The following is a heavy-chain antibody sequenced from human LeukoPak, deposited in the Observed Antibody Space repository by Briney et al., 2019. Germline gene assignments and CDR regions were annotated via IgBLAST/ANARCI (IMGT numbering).Heavy chain of an antibody. CDR2: ISWNSGSI. D-gene: IGHD3-10*01. J-gene: IGHJ4*02. Sequence: GGSLRLSCAASGFTFDDYAMHWVRQAPGKGLEWVSGISWNSGSIGYADSVKGRFTISRDNSKNTVYLQMNSLRAEDTAVYYCARGYYGSGKFDYWGQGTLVTVSS. V-gene: IGHV3-9*01. CDR1: GFTFDDYA. CDR3: ARGYYGSGKFDY.